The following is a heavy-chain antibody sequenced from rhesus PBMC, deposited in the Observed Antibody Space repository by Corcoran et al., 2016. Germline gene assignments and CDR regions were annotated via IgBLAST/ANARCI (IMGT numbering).Heavy chain of an antibody. CDR3: ANSQLDS. CDR1: CGSIRDYYY. Sequence: QVKLQQWGEGLVKPSETLSLTCAVYCGSIRDYYYWSWIRQPAGKGLEWIGYIFGNSASTHYNPFLKNRVTISKDTSKNQFSLNLTSVTAADTAVYYCANSQLDSWAKGSSSPSPQ. CDR2: IFGNSAST. J-gene: IGHJ6*01. V-gene: IGHV4-73*01.